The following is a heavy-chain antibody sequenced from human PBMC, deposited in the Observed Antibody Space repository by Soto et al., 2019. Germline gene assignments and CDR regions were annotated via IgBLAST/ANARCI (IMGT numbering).Heavy chain of an antibody. D-gene: IGHD6-6*01. Sequence: GESLKISCKGSGYSFTSYWIGWVRQMPGKGLEWMGIIYPGDSDTRYSPSFQGQVTISADKSISTAYLQWSSLKASDTAMYYCARGSNSLVHYYYGMDVWGQGTTVTVSS. J-gene: IGHJ6*02. CDR2: IYPGDSDT. CDR3: ARGSNSLVHYYYGMDV. V-gene: IGHV5-51*01. CDR1: GYSFTSYW.